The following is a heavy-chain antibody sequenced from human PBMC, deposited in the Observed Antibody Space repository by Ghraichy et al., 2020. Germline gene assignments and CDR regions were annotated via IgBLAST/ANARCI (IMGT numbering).Heavy chain of an antibody. CDR2: ISAYHGNT. CDR3: ARVSMYDLNDYGDYEPYNWFDP. D-gene: IGHD4-17*01. V-gene: IGHV1-18*01. J-gene: IGHJ5*02. Sequence: ASVKVSCKASGYTFTSYGISWVRQAPGQGLEWMGWISAYHGNTNYAQKLQGRVTMTTDTSTITAYMELRSLRSDDTAVYYCARVSMYDLNDYGDYEPYNWFDPWGQGTLVTVSS. CDR1: GYTFTSYG.